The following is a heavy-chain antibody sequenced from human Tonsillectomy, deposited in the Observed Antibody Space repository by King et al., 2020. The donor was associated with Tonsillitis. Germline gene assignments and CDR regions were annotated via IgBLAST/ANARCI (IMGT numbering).Heavy chain of an antibody. CDR3: ARARGGGCSGGSCYHFDY. CDR1: GYTFTSD. Sequence: AQLEQSGAEVRKPGASVKVSCKASGYTFTSDINWVRQASGQGLEWMGWMNPKSGNTGYAQKFQGRVTMTRNTSISTAYMEVSSLRSEDSAVYYCARARGGGCSGGSCYHFDYWGQGTLVTVSS. J-gene: IGHJ4*02. CDR2: MNPKSGNT. D-gene: IGHD2-15*01. V-gene: IGHV1-8*01.